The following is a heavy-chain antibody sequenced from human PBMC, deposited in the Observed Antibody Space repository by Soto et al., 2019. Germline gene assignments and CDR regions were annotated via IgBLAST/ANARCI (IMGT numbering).Heavy chain of an antibody. V-gene: IGHV3-64*01. CDR2: ISNNGAHT. CDR1: GFTFSNYE. CDR3: ARRGYGSRWPNVYMDV. Sequence: EAQLVVSGGGLVQPGGSLRLSCAASGFTFSNYEMHWVRQAPGKGLEYVSGISNNGAHTDYAKSVKGRFTISRDNSEKALYLQMGSLRAEDMALYYCARRGYGSRWPNVYMDVWGKGTTVTVSS. D-gene: IGHD6-13*01. J-gene: IGHJ6*03.